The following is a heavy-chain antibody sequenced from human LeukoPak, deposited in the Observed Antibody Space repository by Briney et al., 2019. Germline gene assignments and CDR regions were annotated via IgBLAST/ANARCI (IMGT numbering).Heavy chain of an antibody. J-gene: IGHJ6*03. CDR3: AKDLWFGEHKPYYMDV. D-gene: IGHD3-10*01. CDR1: GFTFSSYG. Sequence: PGGSLRLSCAASGFTFSSYGMSWVRQAPGKGLEWVSAISGSGGSTYYADSVKGRFTISRDNSKNTLYLQMNSLRAEDTAVYYCAKDLWFGEHKPYYMDVWGKGTTVTISS. V-gene: IGHV3-23*01. CDR2: ISGSGGST.